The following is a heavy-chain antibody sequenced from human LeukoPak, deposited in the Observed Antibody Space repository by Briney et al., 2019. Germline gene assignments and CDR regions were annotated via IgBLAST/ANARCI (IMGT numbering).Heavy chain of an antibody. CDR2: INWNGGST. CDR3: ARDRDFDWYGDAFDI. Sequence: GGSLRLSCAASGFTFDDYGMSWVRQAPGKGLEWVSGINWNGGSTGYADSVKGRFTISRDNAKNSLYLQMNSLRAEDTALYYCARDRDFDWYGDAFDIWGQGTMVTVSS. CDR1: GFTFDDYG. V-gene: IGHV3-20*04. D-gene: IGHD3-9*01. J-gene: IGHJ3*02.